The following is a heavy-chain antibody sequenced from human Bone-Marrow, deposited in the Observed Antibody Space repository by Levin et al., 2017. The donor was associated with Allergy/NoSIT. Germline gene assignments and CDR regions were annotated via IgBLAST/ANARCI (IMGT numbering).Heavy chain of an antibody. V-gene: IGHV4-59*01. J-gene: IGHJ6*02. Sequence: SETLSLTCTVSGGSISSYYWSWIRQPPGKGLEWIGYIYYSGSTNYNPSLKSRVTISVDTSKNQFSLKLSSVTAADTAVYYCAGYLTGIAVAGDYYYYYGMDVWGQGTTVTVSS. CDR1: GGSISSYY. D-gene: IGHD6-19*01. CDR2: IYYSGST. CDR3: AGYLTGIAVAGDYYYYYGMDV.